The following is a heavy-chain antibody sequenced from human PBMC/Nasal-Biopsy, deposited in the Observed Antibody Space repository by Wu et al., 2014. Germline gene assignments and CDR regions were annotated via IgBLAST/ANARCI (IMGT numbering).Heavy chain of an antibody. V-gene: IGHV4-4*07. Sequence: TVSDDSIFDYYWSWIRQPAGKGLEWIGRIYDSGSSNYNPLPPESSHHVSRHVPKNQYSLKLSSVTAADTAVYYCARIGFGGSGSYRAFDIWGPRDKWSPSPQ. CDR1: DDSIFDYY. J-gene: IGHJ3*02. CDR2: IYDSGSS. D-gene: IGHD3-10*01. CDR3: ARIGFGGSGSYRAFDI.